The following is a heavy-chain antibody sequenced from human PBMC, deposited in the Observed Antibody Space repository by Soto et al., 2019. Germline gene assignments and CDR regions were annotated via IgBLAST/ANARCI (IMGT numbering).Heavy chain of an antibody. CDR2: INTDGGSS. V-gene: IGHV3-74*03. J-gene: IGHJ3*02. Sequence: EVQLVESGGDLVQPGGSLSLSCAASGFTFSGHWMHWVRQVPGKGLEWVSRINTDGGSSAYADSGKGRFSISRDNDKNTLYLQMHGLRAEDTDVYYCAREAGYCSRTSCYRRAFDTWGQGTTVTVSS. D-gene: IGHD2-2*01. CDR3: AREAGYCSRTSCYRRAFDT. CDR1: GFTFSGHW.